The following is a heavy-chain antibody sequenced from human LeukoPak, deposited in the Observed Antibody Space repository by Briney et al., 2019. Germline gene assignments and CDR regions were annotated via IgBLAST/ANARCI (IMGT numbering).Heavy chain of an antibody. CDR3: ARQVSGSYSPFDY. V-gene: IGHV4-59*08. CDR1: GGSIISYY. D-gene: IGHD1-26*01. CDR2: IYYSGST. Sequence: PSETLSLTCTVSGGSIISYYWSWIRQPPGKGLEWIGYIYYSGSTNYNPSLKSRVTISVDTSKNQFSLKLSSVTAADTAVYYCARQVSGSYSPFDYWGQGTLVTVSS. J-gene: IGHJ4*02.